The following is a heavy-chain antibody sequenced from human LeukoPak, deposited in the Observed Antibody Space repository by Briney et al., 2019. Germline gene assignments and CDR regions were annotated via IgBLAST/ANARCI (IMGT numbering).Heavy chain of an antibody. V-gene: IGHV4-59*01. CDR3: ARGGNMIVVATAFQH. D-gene: IGHD3-22*01. CDR2: IYYSGST. J-gene: IGHJ1*01. CDR1: GCSISSYY. Sequence: SETLSLSCTVSGCSISSYYWSWIRQPPGKGLEWIGSIYYSGSTNYNPSLKSRVTISVDTSKNQFSLKLSSVTAPDTAVYYCARGGNMIVVATAFQHWGQGTLVTVSS.